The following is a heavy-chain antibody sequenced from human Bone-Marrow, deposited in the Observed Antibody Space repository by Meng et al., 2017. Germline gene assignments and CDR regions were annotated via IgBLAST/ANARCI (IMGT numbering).Heavy chain of an antibody. D-gene: IGHD4-17*01. Sequence: QGRLGHAGGEVKKRGASGKVSCKASGGTFSSYAISWVRQAPGQGLEWMGGIIPIFGTANYAQKFQGRVTITADKSTSTAYMELSSLRSEDTAVYYCARDHHRGGYGDYVGDYWGQGTLVTVSS. V-gene: IGHV1-69*06. CDR2: IIPIFGTA. CDR1: GGTFSSYA. J-gene: IGHJ4*02. CDR3: ARDHHRGGYGDYVGDY.